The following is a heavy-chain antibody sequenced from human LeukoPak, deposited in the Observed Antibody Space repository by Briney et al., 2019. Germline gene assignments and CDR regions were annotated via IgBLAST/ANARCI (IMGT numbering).Heavy chain of an antibody. V-gene: IGHV4-59*01. D-gene: IGHD3-9*01. Sequence: PSETLSLTCTVSGGSISSYYWSWIRQPPGEGLEWSGSICYSGSTNYNPSLKSRVTISVDTSKNQFSLQLSSVTAEDTAVYYCARHRPTYYDILTGYSPAAFDIWGQGTMVTVSS. CDR2: ICYSGST. J-gene: IGHJ3*02. CDR1: GGSISSYY. CDR3: ARHRPTYYDILTGYSPAAFDI.